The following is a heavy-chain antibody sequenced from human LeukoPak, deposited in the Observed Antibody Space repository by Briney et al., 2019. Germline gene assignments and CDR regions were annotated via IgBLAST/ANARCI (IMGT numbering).Heavy chain of an antibody. D-gene: IGHD3-3*01. CDR2: IKQDGSEK. CDR1: GFTFSSYW. CDR3: ARDYDFWSDRPGLGDY. J-gene: IGHJ4*02. Sequence: SGGSLRLSCAASGFTFSSYWMSWVRQAPGKGLEWVANIKQDGSEKYYADSVKGRFTISRDNSKNTLYLQMNSLRAEDTAVYYCARDYDFWSDRPGLGDYWGQGTLVTVSS. V-gene: IGHV3-7*01.